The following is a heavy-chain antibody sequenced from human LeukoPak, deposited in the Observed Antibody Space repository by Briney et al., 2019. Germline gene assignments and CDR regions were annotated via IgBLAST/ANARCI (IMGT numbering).Heavy chain of an antibody. CDR1: GFTFSSYA. J-gene: IGHJ4*02. CDR3: ARAGRDGYNYADY. V-gene: IGHV3-23*01. CDR2: TSGSGGST. D-gene: IGHD5-24*01. Sequence: GGSLRLSCAASGFTFSSYAMSWVRQTPGKGLEWVSATSGSGGSTYYADSVKGRFTISRDNSKNTLYLQMNSLRAEDTAVYYCARAGRDGYNYADYWGRGTLVTVSS.